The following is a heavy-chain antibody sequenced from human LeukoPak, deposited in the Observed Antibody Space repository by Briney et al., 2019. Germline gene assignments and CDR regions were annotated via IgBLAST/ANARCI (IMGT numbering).Heavy chain of an antibody. CDR2: INPNSGGT. Sequence: ASVKVSCKASGYTFTNYYMHWLRQAPGQGLEWMGRINPNSGGTNYAQKFQGRVTMTRDTSISTAYMELSRLRSDDTAVYYCARVQGGYSSGFSEPFDPWGQGTLVTVSS. CDR3: ARVQGGYSSGFSEPFDP. D-gene: IGHD6-25*01. V-gene: IGHV1-2*06. J-gene: IGHJ5*02. CDR1: GYTFTNYY.